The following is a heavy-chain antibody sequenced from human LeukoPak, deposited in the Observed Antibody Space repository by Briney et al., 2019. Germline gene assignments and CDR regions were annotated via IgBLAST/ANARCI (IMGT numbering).Heavy chain of an antibody. CDR2: IIPMFGTA. D-gene: IGHD3-22*01. V-gene: IGHV1-69*06. CDR3: ESLNYYGTSGYFDY. J-gene: IGHJ4*02. CDR1: GYTFKSYG. Sequence: ASVKVSCKASGYTFKSYGISWVRQAPGQRLEWMGGIIPMFGTANYAQKFQDRVTITADKSTSTDYMELSSLRSEDTAVYYCESLNYYGTSGYFDYWGQGTLVTVSS.